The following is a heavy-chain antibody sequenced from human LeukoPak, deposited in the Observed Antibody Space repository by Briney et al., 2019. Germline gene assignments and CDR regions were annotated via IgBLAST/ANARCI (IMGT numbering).Heavy chain of an antibody. D-gene: IGHD6-13*01. V-gene: IGHV1-2*02. Sequence: ASVKVSCKASGYTFTGYYMHWVRQAPGQGLEWMGWINPNSGGTNYAQKFQGRVTMTRDTSINTAYMELSSLTSDDTATYYCATSTRYTISWGAFDIWGQGTLVTVSS. CDR3: ATSTRYTISWGAFDI. J-gene: IGHJ3*02. CDR1: GYTFTGYY. CDR2: INPNSGGT.